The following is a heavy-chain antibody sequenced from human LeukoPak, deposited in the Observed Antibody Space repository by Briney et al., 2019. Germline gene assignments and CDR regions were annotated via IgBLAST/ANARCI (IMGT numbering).Heavy chain of an antibody. D-gene: IGHD3-10*01. CDR3: ARDRFPSMVRGVMGY. V-gene: IGHV3-64*04. CDR2: ISSNGGST. Sequence: GGSLRLSCSASAFTFSTYGMHWVRQAPGKGLEHVSAISSNGGSTYYADSVKGRFTISRDNSKNTVFLQMNSLRAQDTAVYYCARDRFPSMVRGVMGYWGQGTLVTVSS. J-gene: IGHJ4*02. CDR1: AFTFSTYG.